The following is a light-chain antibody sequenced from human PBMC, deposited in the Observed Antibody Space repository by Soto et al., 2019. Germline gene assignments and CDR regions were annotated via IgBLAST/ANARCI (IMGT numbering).Light chain of an antibody. CDR2: DAS. V-gene: IGKV1-5*01. CDR1: QSISSW. J-gene: IGKJ2*01. Sequence: DIPMTQSPSNLSASVGDRVTNTCRASQSISSWLAWYQQKPGKAPKFLIYDASSLESGVPSRFSGSGSGTEFTLTISSLQPDDFATYYCQQYNSYHTFGQGTKVDIK. CDR3: QQYNSYHT.